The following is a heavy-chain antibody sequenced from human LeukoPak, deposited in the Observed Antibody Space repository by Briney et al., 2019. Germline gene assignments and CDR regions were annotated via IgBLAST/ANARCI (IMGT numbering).Heavy chain of an antibody. CDR2: IIPIFGTA. J-gene: IGHJ4*02. V-gene: IGHV1-69*13. CDR3: ASSRQEIPFPATYDY. CDR1: GYTFTSYA. D-gene: IGHD5-24*01. Sequence: GASVKVSCKASGYTFTSYAMNWVRQAPGQGLEWMGGIIPIFGTANYAQKFQGRVTITADESTSTAYMELSSLRSEDTAVYYCASSRQEIPFPATYDYWGQGTLVTVSS.